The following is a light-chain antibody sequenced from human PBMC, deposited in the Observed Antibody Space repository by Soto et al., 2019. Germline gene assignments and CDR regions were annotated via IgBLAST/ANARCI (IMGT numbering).Light chain of an antibody. J-gene: IGKJ4*01. V-gene: IGKV1-39*01. CDR2: AAS. CDR3: QQSHSAPLT. CDR1: QSISSH. Sequence: QMTQSPSSLFASVGDRVTITCRASQSISSHLNWYQQKVGQTPRLLIYAASTLQSEVPPRFSGSEHGTKFTLTNSGLQPEDFAKFHCQQSHSAPLTFGGGTKIQI.